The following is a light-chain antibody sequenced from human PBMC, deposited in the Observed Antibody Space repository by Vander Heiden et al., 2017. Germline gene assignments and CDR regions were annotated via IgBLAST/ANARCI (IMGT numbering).Light chain of an antibody. J-gene: IGLJ2*01. Sequence: SSDLTQPPSVSVSAGQTAGITCSGDELGSTYAYWYQQKPGQSPTLVINAHNKRPSGIAERLAGPSSGNTATLTISGTQTVDEADYYCQSWEWDTTTAIFGGGTKLTVL. V-gene: IGLV3-1*01. CDR2: AHN. CDR3: QSWEWDTTTAI. CDR1: ELGSTY.